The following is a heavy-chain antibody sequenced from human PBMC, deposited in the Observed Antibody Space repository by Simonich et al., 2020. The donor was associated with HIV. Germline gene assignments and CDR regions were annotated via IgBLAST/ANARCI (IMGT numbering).Heavy chain of an antibody. D-gene: IGHD2-2*01. CDR2: INHSGST. CDR3: ARGFYQRLYYFDY. J-gene: IGHJ4*02. CDR1: GVSFSGYY. V-gene: IGHV4-34*01. Sequence: QVQLQQWGAGLLKPSETLSLTCAVYGVSFSGYYWSWIRQPPGQGLEWIGEINHSGSTNYNPSLKSRVTISVDTSKNQFSLKLSSVTAADTAVYYCARGFYQRLYYFDYWGQGTLVTVSS.